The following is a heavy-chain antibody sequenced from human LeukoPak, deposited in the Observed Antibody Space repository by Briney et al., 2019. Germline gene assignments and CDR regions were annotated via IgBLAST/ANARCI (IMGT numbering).Heavy chain of an antibody. CDR2: ISAYNGNT. CDR1: GYTFTSYG. J-gene: IGHJ4*02. V-gene: IGHV1-18*01. D-gene: IGHD6-13*01. CDR3: ARDGGIAAAGLSFDY. Sequence: ASVKVSCKASGYTFTSYGISWVRQAPGRGLEWMGWISAYNGNTNYAQKLQGRVTMTTDTSTSTAYMELRSLRSDDTAVYYCARDGGIAAAGLSFDYWGQGTLVTVSS.